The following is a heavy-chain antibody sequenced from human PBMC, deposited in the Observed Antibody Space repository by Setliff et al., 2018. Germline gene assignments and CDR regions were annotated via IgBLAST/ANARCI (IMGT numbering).Heavy chain of an antibody. CDR1: GFTFSTYE. CDR2: ISSDGTTV. Sequence: LRLSCAASGFTFSTYEMNWVRQAPGKGLEWVSYISSDGTTVFYADSVKGRFTISRDNAKNTLYLQMNGLRAEDTAVYYCARDNWGPEYWGQGTLVTVSS. CDR3: ARDNWGPEY. V-gene: IGHV3-48*03. J-gene: IGHJ4*02. D-gene: IGHD7-27*01.